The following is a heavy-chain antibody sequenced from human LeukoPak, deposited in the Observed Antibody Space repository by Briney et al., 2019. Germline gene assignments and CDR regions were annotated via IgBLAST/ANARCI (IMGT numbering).Heavy chain of an antibody. V-gene: IGHV3-23*01. CDR1: GFTFSSYA. D-gene: IGHD4-4*01. CDR3: VKDGSNYPGDY. J-gene: IGHJ4*02. CDR2: ISGSGGST. Sequence: GGSLRLSCAASGFTFSSYAMSWVRQAPGKGLEWVSAISGSGGSTYYADPVQGRFTISRGNAKNTVHLQMNRLRAEDTAVYYCVKDGSNYPGDYWGQGTLVTVSS.